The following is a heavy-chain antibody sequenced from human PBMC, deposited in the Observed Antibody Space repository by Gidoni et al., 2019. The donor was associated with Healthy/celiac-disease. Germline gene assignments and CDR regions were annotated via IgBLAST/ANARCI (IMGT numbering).Heavy chain of an antibody. CDR2: ISYDGSNK. CDR3: ARDRGALDY. V-gene: IGHV3-30-3*01. D-gene: IGHD1-26*01. J-gene: IGHJ4*02. CDR1: GSTFSSYA. Sequence: QVQLVGSGGGVVHPGRSLRLSSAASGSTFSSYAMHWVRQAPGKGLEWVAVISYDGSNKYYADSVKGRFTISRDNSKNTLYLQMNSLRAEDTAVYYCARDRGALDYWGQGTLVTVSS.